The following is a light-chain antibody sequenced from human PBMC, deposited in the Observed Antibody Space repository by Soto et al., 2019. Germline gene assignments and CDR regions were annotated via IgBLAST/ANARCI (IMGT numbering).Light chain of an antibody. J-gene: IGLJ2*01. CDR2: ESD. CDR1: NSNIGNNY. Sequence: QSVLTQPPSVSAAPGQKVTISCSGSNSNIGNNYVSWYQHVPGTAPRLVIYESDKRPPGIPDRFSGSKSGTSATLGITGLQPGDEADYYCGTWDSRLSGYVVFGGGTKVTVL. CDR3: GTWDSRLSGYVV. V-gene: IGLV1-51*02.